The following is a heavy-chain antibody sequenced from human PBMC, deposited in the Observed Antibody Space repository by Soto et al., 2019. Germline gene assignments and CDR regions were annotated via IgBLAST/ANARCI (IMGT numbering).Heavy chain of an antibody. V-gene: IGHV1-69*06. Sequence: SVKVSCKASGGTFSSYAISWVRQAPGQGLEWMGGIIPIFGTANYAQKLQGRVTITADKSTSTAYMELSSLRSEDTAVYYCASGYSSGWRYFDYWGQGTLVPVSP. D-gene: IGHD6-19*01. CDR2: IIPIFGTA. CDR3: ASGYSSGWRYFDY. J-gene: IGHJ4*02. CDR1: GGTFSSYA.